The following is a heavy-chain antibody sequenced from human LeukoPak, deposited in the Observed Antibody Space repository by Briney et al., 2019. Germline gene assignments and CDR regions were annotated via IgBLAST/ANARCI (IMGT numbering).Heavy chain of an antibody. D-gene: IGHD3-16*02. CDR2: ISSRGSTI. V-gene: IGHV3-48*03. J-gene: IGHJ4*02. CDR1: GFAFSSYE. CDR3: ARDSGYDYVWGSYRNPGYFDY. Sequence: PGGSLRLSCAASGFAFSSYEMNWVRQAPGKGLEWVSYISSRGSTIYYADSVKGRFTISRDNAKNSLYLQMNSLRAEDTAVYYCARDSGYDYVWGSYRNPGYFDYWGQGTLVTVSS.